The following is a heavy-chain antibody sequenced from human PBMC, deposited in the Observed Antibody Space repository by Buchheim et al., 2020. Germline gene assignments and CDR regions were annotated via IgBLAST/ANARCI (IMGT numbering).Heavy chain of an antibody. J-gene: IGHJ4*02. CDR1: GFTFSSYA. D-gene: IGHD3-16*01. CDR2: ISYDGSNK. V-gene: IGHV3-30-3*01. CDR3: ATRGVRAGGY. Sequence: QVHLVESGGGVVQPGRSLRLSCAASGFTFSSYAMHWVRQAPGKGLEWVAVISYDGSNKYYADSVKGRFTISRDNSKNTLYLQMNSLRAEDTAVYYCATRGVRAGGYWGQGTL.